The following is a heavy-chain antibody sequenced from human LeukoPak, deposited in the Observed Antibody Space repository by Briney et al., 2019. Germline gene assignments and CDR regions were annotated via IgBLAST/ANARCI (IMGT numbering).Heavy chain of an antibody. D-gene: IGHD6-6*01. Sequence: PGGSLRLSCAVSGFTFSGFWMSWSRQAPGKGLGWVASINSDGSEGYYADVVKGRFTISRDNAKNSLYLQINSLRAEDTAVYYCARSSYSSSSSVWGQGTMVTVSS. CDR3: ARSSYSSSSSV. J-gene: IGHJ3*01. CDR2: INSDGSEG. CDR1: GFTFSGFW. V-gene: IGHV3-7*03.